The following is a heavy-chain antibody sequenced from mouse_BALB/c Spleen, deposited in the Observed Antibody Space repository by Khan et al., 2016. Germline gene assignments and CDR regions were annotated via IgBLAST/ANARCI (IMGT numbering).Heavy chain of an antibody. V-gene: IGHV3-1*02. D-gene: IGHD1-1*01. CDR1: GYSITSDYS. CDR3: ARYYYGGAPWFAY. J-gene: IGHJ3*01. Sequence: EVQLQESGPDLVKPSQSLSLTCTVTGYSITSDYSWHWIRQFPGNKLEWMGYIHYSGTTNCNPSLKSRISITRDTSKNQLFLQLNSVTTEDTATYYCARYYYGGAPWFAYWGQGTLVTVSA. CDR2: IHYSGTT.